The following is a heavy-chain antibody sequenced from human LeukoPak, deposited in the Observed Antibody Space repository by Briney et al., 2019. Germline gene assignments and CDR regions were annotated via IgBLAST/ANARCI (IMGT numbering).Heavy chain of an antibody. Sequence: GGSLRLSCAGSGFNFNNYAMHWVRQAPGKGLEWVAFIRYDGSNKYYADSVKGRFTISRDNSKNTLYLQMNSLRAEDTAVYYCAKDLGVLRAIQLLGAFDIWGQGTMVTVSS. J-gene: IGHJ3*02. CDR2: IRYDGSNK. V-gene: IGHV3-30*02. CDR3: AKDLGVLRAIQLLGAFDI. CDR1: GFNFNNYA. D-gene: IGHD5-18*01.